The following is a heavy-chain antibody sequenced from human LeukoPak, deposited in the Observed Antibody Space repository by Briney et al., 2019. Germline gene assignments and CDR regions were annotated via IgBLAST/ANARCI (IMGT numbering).Heavy chain of an antibody. CDR1: GYTFTSYD. D-gene: IGHD2-2*01. Sequence: ASVKVSCKASGYTFTSYDINWVRQAPGQGLEWMGWMNPNSGKTASAQKFQGRVTMTRNTSISTAYMELSSLRSEDTAVYYCARVRLQYCSSTSCYLTTGYYYYMDVWGKGTTVTVSS. CDR3: ARVRLQYCSSTSCYLTTGYYYYMDV. V-gene: IGHV1-8*01. CDR2: MNPNSGKT. J-gene: IGHJ6*03.